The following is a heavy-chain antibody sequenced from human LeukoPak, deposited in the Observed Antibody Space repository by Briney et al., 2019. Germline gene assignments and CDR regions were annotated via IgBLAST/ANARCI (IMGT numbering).Heavy chain of an antibody. Sequence: GSLRLSCAASGFTFSSYAMRWVRQAPGKGLEWIGEINHSGSTNYNPSLKSRVTISVDTSKNQFSLKLSSVTAADTAVYYCARSLGSGYYYTGLDYWGQGTLVTVSS. CDR2: INHSGST. D-gene: IGHD3-22*01. CDR1: GFTFSSYA. J-gene: IGHJ4*02. V-gene: IGHV4-34*01. CDR3: ARSLGSGYYYTGLDY.